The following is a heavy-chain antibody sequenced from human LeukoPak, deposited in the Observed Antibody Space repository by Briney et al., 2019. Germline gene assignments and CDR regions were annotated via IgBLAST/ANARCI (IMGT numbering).Heavy chain of an antibody. Sequence: APVKVSCKASGYTFNGYYMHWVRQAPGQGLEWMGWINPNSGGTNYAQKFQGRVTMTRDTSISTAYMELSRLRSDDTAVYYCARVYSGYDGFFYGMDVWGQGTTVTVSS. CDR2: INPNSGGT. CDR1: GYTFNGYY. CDR3: ARVYSGYDGFFYGMDV. V-gene: IGHV1-2*02. J-gene: IGHJ6*02. D-gene: IGHD5-12*01.